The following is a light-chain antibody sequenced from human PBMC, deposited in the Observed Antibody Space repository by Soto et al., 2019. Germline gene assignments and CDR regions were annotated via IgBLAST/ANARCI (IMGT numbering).Light chain of an antibody. V-gene: IGLV2-14*03. CDR3: SSYTRSSPLV. J-gene: IGLJ2*01. CDR1: SSDVGAYNY. CDR2: DVS. Sequence: QSALTQPASVSGSPGQSITISCTGTSSDVGAYNYVSWYQQHPGNAPKLMIYDVSNRPSGVSNCFSGSKSGNTASLTISGLQDEDEAASYCSSYTRSSPLVFGGGTKLTVL.